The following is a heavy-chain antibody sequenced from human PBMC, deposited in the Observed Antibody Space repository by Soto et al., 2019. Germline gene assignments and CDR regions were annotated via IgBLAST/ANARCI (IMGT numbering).Heavy chain of an antibody. V-gene: IGHV3-30*18. CDR1: GFTFSSYG. CDR3: AKDRDTAMAY. Sequence: GGSLRLSCAASGFTFSSYGMHWVRQAPGKGLEWVAVISYDGSNKYYADSVKGRFTISRDNSKNTLYLQMNSLRAEDTAVYHCAKDRDTAMAYWGQGTLVTVSS. D-gene: IGHD5-18*01. J-gene: IGHJ4*02. CDR2: ISYDGSNK.